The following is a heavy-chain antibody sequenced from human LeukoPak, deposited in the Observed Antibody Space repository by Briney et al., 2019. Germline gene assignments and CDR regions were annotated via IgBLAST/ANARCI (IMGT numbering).Heavy chain of an antibody. CDR3: AKGQELVDDWFDP. J-gene: IGHJ5*02. CDR1: GFTFDDYA. D-gene: IGHD1-26*01. Sequence: GGSLRLSCAASGFTFDDYAMHWVRQAPGKGLEWVSLISWDDGSTYYADSVKGRFTISRDNSKNSLYLQMNSLRAEDTALYYCAKGQELVDDWFDPWGQGTLVTVSS. V-gene: IGHV3-43D*03. CDR2: ISWDDGST.